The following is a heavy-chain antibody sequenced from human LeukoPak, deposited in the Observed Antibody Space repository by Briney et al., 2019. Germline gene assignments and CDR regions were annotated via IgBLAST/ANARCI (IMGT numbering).Heavy chain of an antibody. J-gene: IGHJ3*02. V-gene: IGHV4-39*01. CDR3: ARHPGITAAGTSFDI. Sequence: ETPSLTCTVSGGSVSSTNDYWSWIRQPPGKGLEWIGSIYYSGRTYYNPSLKSRLTISVDTSKNQFSLKLNSVTAADTAVYYCARHPGITAAGTSFDIWGQGTMVLVT. CDR2: IYYSGRT. D-gene: IGHD6-13*01. CDR1: GGSVSSTNDY.